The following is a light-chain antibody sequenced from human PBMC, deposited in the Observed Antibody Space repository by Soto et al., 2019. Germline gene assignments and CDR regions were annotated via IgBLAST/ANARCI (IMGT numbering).Light chain of an antibody. V-gene: IGKV3-15*01. J-gene: IGKJ3*01. CDR2: GAS. CDR1: QSVSSN. Sequence: EIVMTQSPATLSVSPGERATLSCRASQSVSSNLAWYQQKPGQAPRLLIYGASTRATGIPGRFSGSGSGTEFTLTISSLQSEDFAVFYCQQYNNLPFTFGPGTKMDIK. CDR3: QQYNNLPFT.